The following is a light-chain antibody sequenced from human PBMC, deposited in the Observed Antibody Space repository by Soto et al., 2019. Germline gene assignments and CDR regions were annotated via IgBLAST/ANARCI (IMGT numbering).Light chain of an antibody. V-gene: IGKV1-9*01. CDR3: QQLNSYPRT. Sequence: DIQLTQSPSFLSASVGDRATITCRASQGISSYLAWYQQKPGKAPNLLIYAASTLQSGVPSRFSGSRSGTEFTLTISSLQPEDFATYYCQQLNSYPRTFGQGAKVDIK. J-gene: IGKJ2*01. CDR1: QGISSY. CDR2: AAS.